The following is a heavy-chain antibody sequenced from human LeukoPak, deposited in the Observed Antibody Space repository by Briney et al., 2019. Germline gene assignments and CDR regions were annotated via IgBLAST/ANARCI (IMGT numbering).Heavy chain of an antibody. CDR1: GFTFDDYA. V-gene: IGHV3-9*01. J-gene: IGHJ5*02. D-gene: IGHD2-15*01. CDR2: ISWNSGSI. CDR3: AKDISRLVGPYCSGGSCHGWFDP. Sequence: GGSLRLSCAASGFTFDDYAMHWVRQAPGKGLEWVSGISWNSGSIGYADSVKGRFTISRDNAKNSLYLQMNSLRAEDTALYYCAKDISRLVGPYCSGGSCHGWFDPWGQGTLVTVSS.